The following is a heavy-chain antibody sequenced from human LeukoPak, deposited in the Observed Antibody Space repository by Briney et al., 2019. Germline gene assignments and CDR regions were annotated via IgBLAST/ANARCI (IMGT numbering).Heavy chain of an antibody. D-gene: IGHD5-24*01. J-gene: IGHJ5*02. CDR3: GRHHRDGYTDP. CDR2: IYYDGSP. CDR1: CGSFSINYYY. V-gene: IGHV4-39*01. Sequence: PSQSLSPTHTVACGSFSINYYYWTRIRQPPGKGLEWFGGIYYDGSPYYYPSLKCRVTISADTSKQQFSLKRSSVTAADTAVYFCGRHHRDGYTDPWGQGILVTVSS.